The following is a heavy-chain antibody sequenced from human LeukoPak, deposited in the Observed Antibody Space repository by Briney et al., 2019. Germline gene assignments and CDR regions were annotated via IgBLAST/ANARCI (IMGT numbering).Heavy chain of an antibody. D-gene: IGHD2-2*01. J-gene: IGHJ5*02. CDR3: ARGPMAGEVPAARGDHWFDP. V-gene: IGHV4-34*01. CDR1: GGSFSAYY. Sequence: SETLSLTCAVYGGSFSAYYWSWLRQPPGKGLEGIGEINHSGTTNYNPSLNSRVTISVDTSENQFSLKLTSVTAADTAVYYCARGPMAGEVPAARGDHWFDPWGQGTLVTVSS. CDR2: INHSGTT.